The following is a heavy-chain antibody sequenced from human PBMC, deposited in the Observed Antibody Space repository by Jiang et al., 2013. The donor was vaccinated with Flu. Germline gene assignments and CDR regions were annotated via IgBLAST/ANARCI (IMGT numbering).Heavy chain of an antibody. CDR2: ISAYNGNT. V-gene: IGHV1-18*04. Sequence: GAEVKKPGASVKVSCKASGYTFTSYGISWVRQAPGQGLEWMGWISAYNGNTNYAQKLQGRVTMTTDTSTSTAYMELRSLRSDDTAVYYCARDPTVINRYYYYYGMDVWGQGTTVTVSS. J-gene: IGHJ6*02. CDR3: ARDPTVINRYYYYYGMDV. CDR1: GYTFTSYG. D-gene: IGHD4-17*01.